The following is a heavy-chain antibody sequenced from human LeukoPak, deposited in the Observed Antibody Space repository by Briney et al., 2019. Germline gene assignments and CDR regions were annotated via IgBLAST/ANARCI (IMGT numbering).Heavy chain of an antibody. J-gene: IGHJ4*02. CDR2: INPNDGDT. D-gene: IGHD2-2*01. Sequence: ASVKVSCKASGYTFTDYDMNWVRQAPGQGFEWMGWINPNDGDTNYAQKFQGRVTMTRDTSISTAHMEVSRLRSDDTAVYYCARANFLYCSSTTCLFDYWGQGTLVTVSS. V-gene: IGHV1-2*02. CDR1: GYTFTDYD. CDR3: ARANFLYCSSTTCLFDY.